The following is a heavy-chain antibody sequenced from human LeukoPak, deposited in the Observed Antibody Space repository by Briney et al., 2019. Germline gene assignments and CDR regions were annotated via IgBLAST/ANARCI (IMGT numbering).Heavy chain of an antibody. CDR3: ARDHPYYYDSSGYYAFDY. CDR1: GYTFTSCG. CDR2: ISAYNGNT. V-gene: IGHV1-18*01. D-gene: IGHD3-22*01. J-gene: IGHJ4*02. Sequence: GASVKVSCKASGYTFTSCGISWVRQAPGQGLEWMGWISAYNGNTNYAQKLQGRVTMTTDTSTSTAYMELRSLRSDDTAVYYCARDHPYYYDSSGYYAFDYWGQGTLVTVSS.